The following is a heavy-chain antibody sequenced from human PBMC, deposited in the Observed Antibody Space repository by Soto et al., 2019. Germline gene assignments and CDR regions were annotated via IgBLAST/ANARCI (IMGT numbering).Heavy chain of an antibody. D-gene: IGHD1-26*01. J-gene: IGHJ4*02. CDR2: IYYSGST. CDR1: GGSISSGGYY. Sequence: QVQLQESGPGLVKPSQTLSLTCTVSGGSISSGGYYWSWIRQHPGKGLEWIGYIYYSGSTYYNPSLKSRVNKAVDTSKNQFALKLSSVTAADTAVYYCAGIYSGSPGGTLRYWGQGTLVTVSS. CDR3: AGIYSGSPGGTLRY. V-gene: IGHV4-31*03.